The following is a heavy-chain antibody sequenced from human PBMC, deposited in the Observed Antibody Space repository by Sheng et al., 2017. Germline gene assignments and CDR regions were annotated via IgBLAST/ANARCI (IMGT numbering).Heavy chain of an antibody. D-gene: IGHD6-6*01. CDR2: IYTSGST. CDR3: ARDPDIAVRPYWFDP. J-gene: IGHJ5*02. Sequence: QVQLQESGPGLVKPSQTLSLTCTVSGASISSGSYYCNWIRQPAGKGLEWIGRIYTSGSTNYNPSLKSRVTMSVDTSKNQFSLKLSSVTAADTAVYYCARDPDIAVRPYWFDPWGQGTLVTVSS. CDR1: GASISSGSYY. V-gene: IGHV4-61*02.